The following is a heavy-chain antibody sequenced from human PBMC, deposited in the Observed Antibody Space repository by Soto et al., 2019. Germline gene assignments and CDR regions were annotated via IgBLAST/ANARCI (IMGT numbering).Heavy chain of an antibody. CDR3: AKDDYYDSSGYFVY. J-gene: IGHJ4*02. CDR2: ISGSGGST. Sequence: PGGSLRLSCAASGFTFGSYAMSWVRQAPGKGLEWVSAISGSGGSTYYADSVKGRFTISRDNSKNTLYLQMNSLRAEDTAVYYCAKDDYYDSSGYFVYWGQGTLVTVSS. D-gene: IGHD3-22*01. V-gene: IGHV3-23*01. CDR1: GFTFGSYA.